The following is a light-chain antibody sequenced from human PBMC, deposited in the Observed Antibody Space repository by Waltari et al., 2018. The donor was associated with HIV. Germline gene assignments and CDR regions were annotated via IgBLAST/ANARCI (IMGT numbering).Light chain of an antibody. V-gene: IGKV1-12*01. J-gene: IGKJ4*01. CDR3: QQTNGLPLT. CDR2: GAS. CDR1: QGISTW. Sequence: DIKMTQSPGYMSAFVGDRVTITCRASQGISTWLAWYQQKPGKVPHLLIHGASSLHSGVPSRFNGSGSGTQFSLTISSLQSEDFATYYCQQTNGLPLTFGGGTTV.